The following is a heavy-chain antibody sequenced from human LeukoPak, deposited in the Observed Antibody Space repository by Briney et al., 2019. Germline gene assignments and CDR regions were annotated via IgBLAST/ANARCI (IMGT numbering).Heavy chain of an antibody. J-gene: IGHJ6*02. CDR2: MNPNSGNT. CDR1: GYTFTSYD. D-gene: IGHD6-6*01. Sequence: GASVKVSCKASGYTFTSYDINWVRQATGQGLEWMGWMNPNSGNTGYAQKFQGRVTMTRNTSISTAYMELSSLRSEDTAVYYCARELAARGPDYYHYYGMDVWGQGTTVTVSS. V-gene: IGHV1-8*01. CDR3: ARELAARGPDYYHYYGMDV.